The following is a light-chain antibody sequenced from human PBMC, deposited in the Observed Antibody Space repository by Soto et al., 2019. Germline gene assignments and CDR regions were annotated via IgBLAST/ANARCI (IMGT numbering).Light chain of an antibody. CDR3: MQALQTPWT. CDR1: QSLPHTDGKTY. CDR2: LGS. Sequence: DIVMTQTQLSLSVTPGQPSSISCKSIQSLPHTDGKTYLDWYLQRPGQSPQLLIYLGSNRASGVPDRFSGNGSGTDFTLKISRVEAEDVGVYYCMQALQTPWTFGQGTKVDIK. J-gene: IGKJ1*01. V-gene: IGKV2-28*01.